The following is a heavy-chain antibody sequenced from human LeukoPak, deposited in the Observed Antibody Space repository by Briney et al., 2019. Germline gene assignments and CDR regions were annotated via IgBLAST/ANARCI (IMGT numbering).Heavy chain of an antibody. CDR3: ARRAQTEGVIMTDAFDI. CDR1: GGSFSGYY. Sequence: PSETLSLTCAVYGGSFSGYYWSWIRQPPGKGLEWIGEINHSGSTHYNPSLKSRVTISVDTSKNQFSLKLSSVTAADTAVYYCARRAQTEGVIMTDAFDIWGQGTMVTVSS. V-gene: IGHV4-34*01. D-gene: IGHD3-10*01. CDR2: INHSGST. J-gene: IGHJ3*02.